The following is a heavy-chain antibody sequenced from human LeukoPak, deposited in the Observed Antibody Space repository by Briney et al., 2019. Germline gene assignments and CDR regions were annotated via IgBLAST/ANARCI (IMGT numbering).Heavy chain of an antibody. CDR2: TSTSYSGDT. V-gene: IGHV4-59*01. Sequence: SETLSLTCTVSGVSISSYYWSWVRQSPGKGLEWIAYTSTSYSGDTNYNPFLESRVTISLDTSKNQFSLKLSSVTAADAAVYYCARGERPGPDCWGQGTLVTVSS. J-gene: IGHJ4*02. CDR1: GVSISSYY. CDR3: ARGERPGPDC. D-gene: IGHD6-25*01.